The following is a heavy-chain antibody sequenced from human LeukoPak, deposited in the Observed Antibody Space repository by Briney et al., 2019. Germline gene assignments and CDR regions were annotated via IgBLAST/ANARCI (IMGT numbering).Heavy chain of an antibody. CDR2: MNPNSGNT. Sequence: ASVKVSCKASGYTFTNYDINWVRQATGQGLEWMGWMNPNSGNTGYAQKFQGRVTITRNTSISTAYMELSSLRSEDTAVYYCARGTWSSNSGNWFDPWGQGTLVTVSS. CDR1: GYTFTNYD. CDR3: ARGTWSSNSGNWFDP. D-gene: IGHD6-6*01. V-gene: IGHV1-8*01. J-gene: IGHJ5*02.